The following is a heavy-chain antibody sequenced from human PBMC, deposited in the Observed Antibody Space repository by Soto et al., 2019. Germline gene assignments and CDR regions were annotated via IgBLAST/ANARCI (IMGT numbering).Heavy chain of an antibody. D-gene: IGHD2-2*01. CDR1: GYTFTGYY. Sequence: ASVKVSCKASGYTFTGYYMHWVRQAPGQGLEWMGWINPNSGGTNYAQKFQGRVTMTRDTSISTAYMELSRLRSDDTAVYYCARDQNIVVVPDADYYYYGMDVWGQGTTVTVSS. J-gene: IGHJ6*02. CDR3: ARDQNIVVVPDADYYYYGMDV. CDR2: INPNSGGT. V-gene: IGHV1-2*02.